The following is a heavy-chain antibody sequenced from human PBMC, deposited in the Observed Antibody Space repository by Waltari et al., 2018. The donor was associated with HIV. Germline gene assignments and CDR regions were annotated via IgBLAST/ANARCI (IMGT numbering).Heavy chain of an antibody. J-gene: IGHJ6*02. CDR3: ARLRWDASFYYGLDV. Sequence: QVQLQQWGAGLLKPSETLSLTCAVSGGSSSGYYWTWIRQPPGKGLQWIAEIYHSGAANYNPSLKSRVTISVDTSKNQFSLKLRSVTAADTAVYYCARLRWDASFYYGLDVWGQGTTVTVSS. CDR1: GGSSSGYY. V-gene: IGHV4-34*02. D-gene: IGHD4-17*01. CDR2: IYHSGAA.